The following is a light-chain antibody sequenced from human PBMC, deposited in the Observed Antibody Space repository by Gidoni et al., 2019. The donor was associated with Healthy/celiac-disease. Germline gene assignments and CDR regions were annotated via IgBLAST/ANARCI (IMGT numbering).Light chain of an antibody. V-gene: IGKV3-20*01. CDR2: GAS. J-gene: IGKJ1*01. CDR3: QQYGSSKWT. CDR1: QSVSSSY. Sequence: EIVLTQSPGTLSFSPGESATLSCRASQSVSSSYLAWYQQKPGQAPRLLIYGASSRATGIPDRFSGSGSGTEFTLTISRLEPEDFAVYYCQQYGSSKWTFGQGTKVEIK.